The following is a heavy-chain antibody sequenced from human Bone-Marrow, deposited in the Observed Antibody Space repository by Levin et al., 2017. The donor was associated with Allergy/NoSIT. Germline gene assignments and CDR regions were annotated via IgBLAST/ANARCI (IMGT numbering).Heavy chain of an antibody. CDR1: GFTFNGYA. CDR3: AKDIQSVVPAAIRNNWFDP. J-gene: IGHJ5*02. D-gene: IGHD2-2*01. V-gene: IGHV3-9*01. CDR2: ISWNSVTT. Sequence: GGSLRLSCAASGFTFNGYAMHWVRQAPGKGLEWVSGISWNSVTTVYAASVRGRFTISRDNAKSSLYLQMNSLSADDTAFYYCAKDIQSVVPAAIRNNWFDPWGQGTLVTVSS.